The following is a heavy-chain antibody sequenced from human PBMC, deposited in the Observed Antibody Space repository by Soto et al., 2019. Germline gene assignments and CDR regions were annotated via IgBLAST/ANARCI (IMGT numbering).Heavy chain of an antibody. Sequence: GASVKVSCKASGGTFSSYAISWVRQAPGQGLEWMGGIIPIFGTANYAQKFQGRVTITADESTSTAYMELSSLRSEDTAMYYCARDGNFYDTSGFYSDWGQGTLVTVSS. D-gene: IGHD3-22*01. CDR3: ARDGNFYDTSGFYSD. J-gene: IGHJ4*02. V-gene: IGHV1-69*13. CDR1: GGTFSSYA. CDR2: IIPIFGTA.